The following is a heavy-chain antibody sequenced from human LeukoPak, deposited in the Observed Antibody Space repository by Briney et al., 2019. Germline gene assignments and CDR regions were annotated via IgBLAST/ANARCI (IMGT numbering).Heavy chain of an antibody. Sequence: SVKVSCKASGGAFSSYAISWVRQAPGQGLEWMGGIIPIFGTANYAQKFQGRVTITTDEFTSTAYMELSSLRSEDTAVYYCASTASSSIYYYYYMDVWGKGTTVTVSS. D-gene: IGHD6-6*01. CDR3: ASTASSSIYYYYYMDV. CDR1: GGAFSSYA. J-gene: IGHJ6*03. CDR2: IIPIFGTA. V-gene: IGHV1-69*05.